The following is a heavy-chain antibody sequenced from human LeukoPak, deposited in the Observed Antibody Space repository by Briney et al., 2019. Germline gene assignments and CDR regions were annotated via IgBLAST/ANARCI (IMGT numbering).Heavy chain of an antibody. D-gene: IGHD3-22*01. CDR2: ITDGADT. J-gene: IGHJ4*02. Sequence: GGSLRLSCAASGFPFGGYAMTWVRQAPGRGLESVSVITDGADTYYADSVKGRFTISRDNSKNTLYLQMNSLRAEDTAVYYCAKVMIGGFDYWGQGTLVTVSS. CDR1: GFPFGGYA. CDR3: AKVMIGGFDY. V-gene: IGHV3-23*01.